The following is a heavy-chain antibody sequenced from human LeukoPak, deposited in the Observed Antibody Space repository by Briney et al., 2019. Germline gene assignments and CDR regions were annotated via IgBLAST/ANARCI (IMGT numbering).Heavy chain of an antibody. CDR1: GGTFSSYA. CDR3: ARYYYGSGSYKSDAFDI. V-gene: IGHV1-69*04. Sequence: SVKVSCKASGGTFSSYAISWVRQAPGQGLEWMGRIIPILGIADYAQKFQGRVTITADKSTSTAYMELSSLRSEDTAVYYCARYYYGSGSYKSDAFDIWGQGTMVTVSS. D-gene: IGHD3-10*01. CDR2: IIPILGIA. J-gene: IGHJ3*02.